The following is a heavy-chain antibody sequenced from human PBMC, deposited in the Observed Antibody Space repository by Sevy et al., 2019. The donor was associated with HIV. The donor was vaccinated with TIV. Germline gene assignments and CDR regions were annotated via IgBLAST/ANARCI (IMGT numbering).Heavy chain of an antibody. D-gene: IGHD3-16*01. CDR1: GFTFSSHW. J-gene: IGHJ3*02. Sequence: GGSLRLSCAASGFTFSSHWMQWVRQVPGKGLVWVSRLNYDGSYTNYADSVKGQFTISRDNAKSTLYLQMNSLRAEDTALYYCARSKVGVGDAFDIWGQGTMVTVSS. V-gene: IGHV3-74*01. CDR3: ARSKVGVGDAFDI. CDR2: LNYDGSYT.